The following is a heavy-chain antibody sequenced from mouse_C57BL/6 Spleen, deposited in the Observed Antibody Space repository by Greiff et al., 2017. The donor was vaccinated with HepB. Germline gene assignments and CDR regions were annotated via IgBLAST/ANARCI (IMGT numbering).Heavy chain of an antibody. V-gene: IGHV2-9-1*01. D-gene: IGHD1-1*01. CDR1: GFSLTSYA. J-gene: IGHJ3*01. CDR3: ARRDYYGSTWFAY. CDR2: IWTGGGT. Sequence: VMLVESGPGLVAPSQSLSITCTVSGFSLTSYAISWVRQPPGKGLEWLGVIWTGGGTNYNSALKSRLSISKDNSKSQVFVKMNSLQTDDTARYYCARRDYYGSTWFAYWGQGTLVTVSA.